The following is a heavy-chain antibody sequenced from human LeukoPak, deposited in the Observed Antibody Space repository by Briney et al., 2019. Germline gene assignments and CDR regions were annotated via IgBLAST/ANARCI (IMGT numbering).Heavy chain of an antibody. CDR2: ISHSGSA. CDR3: ARGYCSGNTCYRSGYEI. J-gene: IGHJ3*02. D-gene: IGHD2-15*01. Sequence: KSSETLSLTCTVCCGSISSYYWTWIRQPPGKGLEWIGYISHSGSADYNPSLRSRVTISVDTSKNQFSLKLSSVTAADTAVYYCARGYCSGNTCYRSGYEIWGQGTIVTVSS. V-gene: IGHV4-59*08. CDR1: CGSISSYY.